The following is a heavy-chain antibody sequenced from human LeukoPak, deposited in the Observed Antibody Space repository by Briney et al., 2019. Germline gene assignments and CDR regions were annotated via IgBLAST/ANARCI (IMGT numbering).Heavy chain of an antibody. D-gene: IGHD2-2*01. CDR1: GFTFSDYY. V-gene: IGHV3-11*01. J-gene: IGHJ4*02. Sequence: GGSLRLSCAASGFTFSDYYMSWIRQAPGKGLEWVSYISKSGSSVDYADSVKGRFTISRDDSKNTLYLQMNSLRAEDTAVYYCAKDHPPYCSGTSCYPFDYWGQGTLVTVSS. CDR3: AKDHPPYCSGTSCYPFDY. CDR2: ISKSGSSV.